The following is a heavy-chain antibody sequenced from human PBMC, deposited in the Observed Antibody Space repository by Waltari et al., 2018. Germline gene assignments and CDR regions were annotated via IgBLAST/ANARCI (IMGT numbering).Heavy chain of an antibody. V-gene: IGHV1-3*01. D-gene: IGHD3-9*01. CDR3: ATVGLVIPYYFDY. J-gene: IGHJ4*02. Sequence: QVQLVQSGAEVKKPGASVKVSCKASGYTFTSYAMHWVRQAPGQRLEWMGWINAGNGNTKYSQKFQGRVTITADTSTDTAYMELSSLRSEDTAVYYCATVGLVIPYYFDYWGQGTLVTVSS. CDR1: GYTFTSYA. CDR2: INAGNGNT.